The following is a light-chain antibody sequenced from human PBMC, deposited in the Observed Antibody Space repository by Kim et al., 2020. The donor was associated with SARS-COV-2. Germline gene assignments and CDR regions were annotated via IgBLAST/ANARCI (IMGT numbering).Light chain of an antibody. V-gene: IGKV3-20*01. CDR1: QAVGRDY. Sequence: EIVLTQSPGTLSLSPGERASLSCRASQAVGRDYLAWYRQKPGQSPRLLIYGASSRATGIPDRFSGSGSGTDFTLTISRLEPEDSAVYYCQQYGSSRWTFGQGTKVDIK. J-gene: IGKJ1*01. CDR2: GAS. CDR3: QQYGSSRWT.